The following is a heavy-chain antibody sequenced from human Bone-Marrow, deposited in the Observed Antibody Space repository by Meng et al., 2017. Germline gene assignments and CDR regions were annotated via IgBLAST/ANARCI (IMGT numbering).Heavy chain of an antibody. CDR2: INHSGST. D-gene: IGHD6-13*01. V-gene: IGHV4-34*01. Sequence: SETLSLTCAVYGGSFSGYYWSWIRQPPGKGLEWIGEINHSGSTNYNPSLKSRVTISVDTSKNQFSLKLSSVTAADTAVYYCARNSGYSSSWYGFDPWGQGTLVTVSS. J-gene: IGHJ5*02. CDR3: ARNSGYSSSWYGFDP. CDR1: GGSFSGYY.